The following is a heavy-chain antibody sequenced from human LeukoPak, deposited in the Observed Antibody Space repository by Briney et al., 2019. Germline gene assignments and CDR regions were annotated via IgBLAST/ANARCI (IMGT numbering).Heavy chain of an antibody. Sequence: GGSLRLSCADSGFTFSSFAMTWVRQAPGRGLEWVAAITANGDGTYYADSVKGRFAVSRDNSRNTLYLQLDSLRADDTAVYYCAHTHAYLSAEFFRHWGQGTLVTVSS. CDR1: GFTFSSFA. J-gene: IGHJ1*01. D-gene: IGHD2-2*01. CDR2: ITANGDGT. V-gene: IGHV3-23*01. CDR3: AHTHAYLSAEFFRH.